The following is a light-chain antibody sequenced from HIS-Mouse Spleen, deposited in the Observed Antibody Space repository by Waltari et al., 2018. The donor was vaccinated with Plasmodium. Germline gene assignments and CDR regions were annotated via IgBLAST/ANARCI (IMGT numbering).Light chain of an antibody. Sequence: DIVMTQSPATLSVSPGERATLPCRASQSVSSILAWYQQKPGQAPRLLIYGASTRATGIPARFSGSGSGTEFTLTISSLQSEDFAVYYCQQYNNWSFTFGPGTKVDIK. CDR2: GAS. J-gene: IGKJ3*01. CDR3: QQYNNWSFT. V-gene: IGKV3-15*01. CDR1: QSVSSI.